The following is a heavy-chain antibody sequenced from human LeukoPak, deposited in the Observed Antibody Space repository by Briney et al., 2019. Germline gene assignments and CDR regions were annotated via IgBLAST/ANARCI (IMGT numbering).Heavy chain of an antibody. Sequence: ASLRLSCAGSGFIFSTVDMSWVRQAPGRGLEWLAFISSGGTNFYYADSLKGRFTISRDNAKNSLYLQMNSMRAEDTVVYYCARDLSPVEIVETVLDAWGQGTLVTVAS. V-gene: IGHV3-21*01. CDR2: ISSGGTNF. CDR3: ARDLSPVEIVETVLDA. J-gene: IGHJ5*02. CDR1: GFIFSTVD. D-gene: IGHD5-12*01.